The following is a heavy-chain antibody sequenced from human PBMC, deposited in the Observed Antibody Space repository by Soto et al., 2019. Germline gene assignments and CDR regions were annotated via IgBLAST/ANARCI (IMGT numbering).Heavy chain of an antibody. J-gene: IGHJ6*04. CDR1: GGSFSDYY. D-gene: IGHD3-3*01. CDR2: INHSGST. V-gene: IGHV4-34*01. CDR3: ARARKGSGSDYYYHYGMDV. Sequence: SETLSLTCSVYGGSFSDYYWSWIRQPPGKGLEWIGEINHSGSTNSNPSIKSRVTISVHTSKNQFSLKLSSVTAADTAVYYCARARKGSGSDYYYHYGMDVWGKGTTVTVSS.